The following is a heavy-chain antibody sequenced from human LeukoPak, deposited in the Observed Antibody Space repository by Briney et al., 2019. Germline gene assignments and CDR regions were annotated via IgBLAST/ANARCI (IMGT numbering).Heavy chain of an antibody. V-gene: IGHV4-4*07. CDR3: ARQGYSNGWSYMDV. CDR1: GASLSGYF. CDR2: VYISGNT. D-gene: IGHD6-19*01. Sequence: SETLSLICTVSGASLSGYFWTWIRQPAGKGLEWIGRVYISGNTNYNPSLKSRVTMSVDTSNNQFSLKMRSVTAADTAVYYCARQGYSNGWSYMDVWGKGTTVTVFS. J-gene: IGHJ6*04.